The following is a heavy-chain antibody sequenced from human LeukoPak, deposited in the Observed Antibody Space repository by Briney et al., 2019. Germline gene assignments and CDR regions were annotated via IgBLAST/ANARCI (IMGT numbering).Heavy chain of an antibody. CDR1: GGSFSGYY. CDR2: INHSGST. V-gene: IGHV4-34*01. Sequence: SETLSLTCAVYGGSFSGYYWSWIRQPPGKGLEWIGEINHSGSTNYNPSLKSRVTISVDTSKNQFSLKLSSVTAADTAVYYCAGETAMAPHYYYYGMDVWGQGTTVTVSS. D-gene: IGHD5-18*01. CDR3: AGETAMAPHYYYYGMDV. J-gene: IGHJ6*02.